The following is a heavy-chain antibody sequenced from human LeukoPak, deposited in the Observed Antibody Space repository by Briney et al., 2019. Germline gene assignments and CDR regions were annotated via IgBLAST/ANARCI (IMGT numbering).Heavy chain of an antibody. CDR1: GFSISGYW. CDR3: ATGASAIYSSGVVFDY. CDR2: INSDGSST. V-gene: IGHV3-74*01. Sequence: PGGSLRLSCAASGFSISGYWMHWVRQAPGKGLVWVSRINSDGSSTNYADSMKGRFTISRGNAKNTVYLQLNSLRAEDTAFYYCATGASAIYSSGVVFDYWGQGTLVTVSS. D-gene: IGHD6-19*01. J-gene: IGHJ4*02.